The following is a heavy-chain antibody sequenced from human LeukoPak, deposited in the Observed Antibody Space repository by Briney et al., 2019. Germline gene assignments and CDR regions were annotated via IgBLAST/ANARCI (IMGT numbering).Heavy chain of an antibody. CDR1: GGSISSGSYY. CDR3: ARVDCNYLENYYYYYMDV. CDR2: IYYSGST. J-gene: IGHJ6*03. D-gene: IGHD1-7*01. V-gene: IGHV4-61*01. Sequence: PSETLSLTCTVSGGSISSGSYYWSWIRQPPGKGLEWIGYIYYSGSTNYNPSLKSRVTISVDTSKNQFSLKLSSVTAADTAVYYCARVDCNYLENYYYYYMDVWGKGTTVTVSS.